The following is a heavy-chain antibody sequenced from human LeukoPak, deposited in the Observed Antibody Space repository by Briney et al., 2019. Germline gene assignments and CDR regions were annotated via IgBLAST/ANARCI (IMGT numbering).Heavy chain of an antibody. D-gene: IGHD2-2*01. V-gene: IGHV3-48*04. CDR2: ISSSGSTV. CDR3: ARRYCSSTSCLLDY. CDR1: GFTFSSYS. J-gene: IGHJ4*02. Sequence: GGSLRLSCAASGFTFSSYSMNWVRQAPGKGLEWVSHISSSGSTVYYADSVKGRFTISRDNAKNSLYLQMNSLRAEDTAVYYCARRYCSSTSCLLDYWGQGTLVTVSS.